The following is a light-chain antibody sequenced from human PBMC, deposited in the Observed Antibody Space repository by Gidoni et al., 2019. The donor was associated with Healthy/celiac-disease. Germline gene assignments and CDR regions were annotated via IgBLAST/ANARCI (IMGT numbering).Light chain of an antibody. CDR2: EDN. J-gene: IGLJ3*02. Sequence: NFMLTQPHSVPESPGETVTISCTGSSGSIASNYVQWYQQRPGSAPTPVIYEDNQRPSGVPDRFSGSIDSSSNSASLTISGLKTEDEADYYCQSYDSSNHWVFGGGTKLTVL. CDR1: SGSIASNY. CDR3: QSYDSSNHWV. V-gene: IGLV6-57*02.